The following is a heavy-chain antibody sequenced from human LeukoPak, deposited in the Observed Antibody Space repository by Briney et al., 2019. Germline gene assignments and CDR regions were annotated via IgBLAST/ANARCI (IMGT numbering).Heavy chain of an antibody. CDR1: GYTLTELS. Sequence: ASVKVSCKVTGYTLTELSMHWVRQAPGKGLEWLGGFDPEDGETIYAQKFQGRVTMTEDTSTDTAYMELSSLRSEDTAVYYCAATRVVAATQWGMDVWGQGTTVTVSS. CDR2: FDPEDGET. CDR3: AATRVVAATQWGMDV. D-gene: IGHD2-15*01. V-gene: IGHV1-24*01. J-gene: IGHJ6*02.